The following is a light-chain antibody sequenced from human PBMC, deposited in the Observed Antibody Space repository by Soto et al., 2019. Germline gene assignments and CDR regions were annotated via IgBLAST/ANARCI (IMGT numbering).Light chain of an antibody. CDR1: QYINTR. J-gene: IGKJ1*01. V-gene: IGKV3-11*01. CDR2: QTS. Sequence: EIVLTQSPDTLSSTPGERVPLSCSASQYINTRLAWYQHRPGQAPRLLIYQTSIRAAGIPARFSASGTGADFTLTISDVQPEDFAVYYCHQRQSWPRTFGQGTKVDI. CDR3: HQRQSWPRT.